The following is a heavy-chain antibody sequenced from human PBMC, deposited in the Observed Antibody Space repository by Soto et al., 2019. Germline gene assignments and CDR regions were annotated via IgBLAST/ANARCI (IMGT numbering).Heavy chain of an antibody. V-gene: IGHV1-69*02. CDR1: GGTFSSYT. CDR3: ATCYVGGGDCYDFDY. Sequence: QVQLVQSGAEVKKPGSSVKVSCKASGGTFSSYTISWVRQAPGQGLEWMGRIIPILGIANYAQKFQGRVTIXXDXSXXTAYMELSSLRSEDTAVYYCATCYVGGGDCYDFDYWGQGTLVTVSS. CDR2: IIPILGIA. D-gene: IGHD2-21*02. J-gene: IGHJ4*02.